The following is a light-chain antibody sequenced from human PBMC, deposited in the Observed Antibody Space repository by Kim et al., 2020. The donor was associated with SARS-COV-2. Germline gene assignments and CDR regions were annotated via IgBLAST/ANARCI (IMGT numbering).Light chain of an antibody. CDR3: SSYTSSRTLV. CDR2: DVT. J-gene: IGLJ3*02. CDR1: SSDVGGYNC. Sequence: GQSITDSCTGTSSDVGGYNCVSWYQQHPGKAPKLMIHDVTNRPSGISTRFSCSKSGNTASLTISWLQAEDEADYYCSSYTSSRTLVFGGGTKVTVL. V-gene: IGLV2-14*03.